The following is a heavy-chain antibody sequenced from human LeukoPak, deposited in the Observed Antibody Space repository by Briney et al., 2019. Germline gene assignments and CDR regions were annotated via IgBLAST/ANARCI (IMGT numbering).Heavy chain of an antibody. CDR1: GFTFSSYA. CDR2: ISYDGSNK. Sequence: AGGSLRLSCAASGFTFSSYAIHWVRQAPGKGLEWVAVISYDGSNKYYADSVKGRFTISRDNSQNTLYLQMNSLRAEDTAVYYCARGQSSSWYSLDYWGQGTLVTVSS. CDR3: ARGQSSSWYSLDY. V-gene: IGHV3-30*04. J-gene: IGHJ4*02. D-gene: IGHD6-13*01.